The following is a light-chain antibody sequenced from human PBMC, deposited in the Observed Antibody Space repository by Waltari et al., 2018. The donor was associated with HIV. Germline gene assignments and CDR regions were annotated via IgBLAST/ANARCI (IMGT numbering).Light chain of an antibody. CDR1: SPIIEKNY. J-gene: IGLJ2*01. V-gene: IGLV1-51*01. CDR2: DNN. CDR3: GTWDSSLV. Sequence: QSVLTQPPSVSAAPGQRVTIPCSGNSPIIEKNYVSWYQQIQGTAPKLLIYDNNKRPSGTPARFSGSKSGTSATLAITGLQTADEADYYCGTWDSSLVFGGGTKLTVL.